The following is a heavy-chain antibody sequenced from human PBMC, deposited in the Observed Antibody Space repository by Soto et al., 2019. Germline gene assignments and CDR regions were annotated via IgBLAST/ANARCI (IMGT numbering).Heavy chain of an antibody. V-gene: IGHV4-59*01. CDR3: ARGRSSSPYYYYYGMDV. Sequence: PSETLSLTCTVSGGSISSYYWSWIRQPPGKGLEWIGYIYYSGSTNYNPSLKSRVTISVDTSKNQFSLKLSSVTAADTAVYYCARGRSSSPYYYYYGMDVWGQGTTVTVSS. CDR1: GGSISSYY. J-gene: IGHJ6*02. D-gene: IGHD6-13*01. CDR2: IYYSGST.